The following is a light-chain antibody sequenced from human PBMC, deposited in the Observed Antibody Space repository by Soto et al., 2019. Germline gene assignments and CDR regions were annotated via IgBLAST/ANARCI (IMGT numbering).Light chain of an antibody. CDR1: IGDVGAYNY. J-gene: IGLJ1*01. CDR3: CSFTSITTYV. V-gene: IGLV2-14*01. CDR2: EVS. Sequence: QSVLTQPASLSGSLGQSITISCTGTIGDVGAYNYVSWYQQQPGKAPKLMISEVSNRPSGVSNRFSGSKSGNTASLIISGLQAEDEADYYCCSFTSITTYVFGTGTKVTVL.